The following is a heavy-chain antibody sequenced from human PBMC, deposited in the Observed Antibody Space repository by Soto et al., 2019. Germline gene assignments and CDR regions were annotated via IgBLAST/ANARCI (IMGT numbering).Heavy chain of an antibody. CDR3: ARDSRVYMTDY. Sequence: SETMSLTCTVSGGSISSGGYYWSWIRQHPGKGLEWIGYIYYSGSTYYNPSLKSRVTISVDTSKNQFSLKLSSVTAADTAVYYCARDSRVYMTDYWGQGTLVTVSS. V-gene: IGHV4-31*03. CDR1: GGSISSGGYY. CDR2: IYYSGST. J-gene: IGHJ4*02. D-gene: IGHD4-4*01.